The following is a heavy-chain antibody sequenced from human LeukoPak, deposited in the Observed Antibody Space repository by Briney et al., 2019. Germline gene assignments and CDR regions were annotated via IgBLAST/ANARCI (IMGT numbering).Heavy chain of an antibody. Sequence: GGSRRLSCAASGFTFSSYGMHWVRQAPGKGLEWVAVIWYDGSNKYYADSVKGRFTISRDNSKNTLYLQMNSLRAEDTAVYYCAKDLHVWFGESIFDYWGQGTLVTVSS. V-gene: IGHV3-33*06. CDR2: IWYDGSNK. D-gene: IGHD3-10*01. CDR1: GFTFSSYG. J-gene: IGHJ4*02. CDR3: AKDLHVWFGESIFDY.